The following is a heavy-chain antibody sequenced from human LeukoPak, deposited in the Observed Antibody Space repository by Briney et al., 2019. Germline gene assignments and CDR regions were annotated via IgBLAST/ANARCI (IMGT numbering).Heavy chain of an antibody. Sequence: PGGSLRLSCAASGFTFSSYAMHWVRQAPGKGLEWVAVISYDGSNKYYADSVKGRFTISRDNSKNTLYLQMNSLRAEDTAVYYCARDSSRGYDGYFDYWGQGTLVTVSS. J-gene: IGHJ4*02. CDR2: ISYDGSNK. V-gene: IGHV3-30-3*01. D-gene: IGHD5-12*01. CDR1: GFTFSSYA. CDR3: ARDSSRGYDGYFDY.